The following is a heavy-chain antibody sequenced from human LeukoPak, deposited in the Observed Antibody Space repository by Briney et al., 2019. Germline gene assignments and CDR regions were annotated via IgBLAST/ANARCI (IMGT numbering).Heavy chain of an antibody. J-gene: IGHJ4*02. Sequence: SVRVSCKASGGTFSSYAISWVRQAPGQGLEWMGRIIPILGIANYAQKFQGRVTITADKSTSTAYMELSSLRSEDTAVYYCARTPDYYDSSGYDYWGQGTLVTVSS. V-gene: IGHV1-69*04. CDR1: GGTFSSYA. CDR3: ARTPDYYDSSGYDY. CDR2: IIPILGIA. D-gene: IGHD3-22*01.